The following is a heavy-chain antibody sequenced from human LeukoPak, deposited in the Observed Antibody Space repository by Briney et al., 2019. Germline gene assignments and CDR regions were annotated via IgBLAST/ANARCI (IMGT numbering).Heavy chain of an antibody. V-gene: IGHV3-30-3*01. CDR1: GFTFSSYA. Sequence: GRSLRLSCAASGFTFSSYAMHWVRQAPGKGLEWVAVISYDGSNKYYADSVKGRFTISRDNSKNTLYLQMNSLRAEDTAVYYCAREIRRKNYYFDYWGQGTLVTVSS. CDR3: AREIRRKNYYFDY. D-gene: IGHD4-17*01. CDR2: ISYDGSNK. J-gene: IGHJ4*02.